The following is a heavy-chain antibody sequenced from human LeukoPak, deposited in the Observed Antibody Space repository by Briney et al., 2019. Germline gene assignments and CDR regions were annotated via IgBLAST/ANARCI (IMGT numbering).Heavy chain of an antibody. CDR2: TSGCGRYI. CDR3: AREGYDSSGYPDRFDP. V-gene: IGHV3-21*01. Sequence: GGSLRLSCAASGFTFSTYSMNWVRQTPGKRLEWVSSTSGCGRYIYYADSVKGRFTISRDNAKNSLYLQMNSLRAEDTAVYYCAREGYDSSGYPDRFDPWGQGTLVTVSS. CDR1: GFTFSTYS. J-gene: IGHJ5*02. D-gene: IGHD3-22*01.